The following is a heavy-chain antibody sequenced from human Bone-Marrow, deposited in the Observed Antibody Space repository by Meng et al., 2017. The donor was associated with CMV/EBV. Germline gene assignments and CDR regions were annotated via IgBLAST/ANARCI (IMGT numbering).Heavy chain of an antibody. V-gene: IGHV1-69*02. CDR1: GDTSSSYT. CDR2: IIPILAIA. Sequence: KVSCTASGDTSSSYTISWVRQAPGQGLEWMGRIIPILAIANYAKKFQGRVIITADKSTSTAYMEMSSLGSEDTAIYFCARVGGIRDLWGQGTLVTVSS. J-gene: IGHJ5*02. CDR3: ARVGGIRDL. D-gene: IGHD3-16*01.